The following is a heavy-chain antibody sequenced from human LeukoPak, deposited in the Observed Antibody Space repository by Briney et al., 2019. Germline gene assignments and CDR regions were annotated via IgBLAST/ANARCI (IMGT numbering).Heavy chain of an antibody. CDR1: GGSISSSSYY. Sequence: PSETLSLTCTVSGGSISSSSYYWGWIRQPPGKGPEWIGSIYYSGSTYYNPSLKSRVTISVDTSKNQFSLKLSSVTAADTAVYYCARHRYYFDYWGQGTLVTVPS. CDR2: IYYSGST. V-gene: IGHV4-39*01. CDR3: ARHRYYFDY. J-gene: IGHJ4*02.